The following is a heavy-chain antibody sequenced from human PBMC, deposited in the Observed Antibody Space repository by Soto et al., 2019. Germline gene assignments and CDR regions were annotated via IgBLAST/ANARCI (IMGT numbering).Heavy chain of an antibody. CDR3: RSSTSCYDESCVDV. J-gene: IGHJ6*02. CDR1: GYSISSGNY. V-gene: IGHV4-38-2*01. Sequence: SETLSLTCAVSGYSISSGNYWAWIRQPPGRGLEWIGSLYHIGSTHYNTSLKSRVTISVDTSKNHFSLELSSVTAADTAIYYCRSSTSCYDESCVDVWGQGTMVTV. CDR2: LYHIGST. D-gene: IGHD2-2*01.